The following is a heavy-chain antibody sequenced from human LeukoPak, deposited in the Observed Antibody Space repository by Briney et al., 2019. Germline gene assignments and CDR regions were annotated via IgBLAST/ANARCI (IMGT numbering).Heavy chain of an antibody. V-gene: IGHV3-48*04. J-gene: IGHJ1*01. Sequence: GGSLRLSCAASGFTFSSYSMNWVRQAPGKGLEWVSYISSSSSTIYYADSVKGRFTISRDNAKNSLYLQMNSLRAEDTAVYYCATYSTRNAREFQSWGQGTLVTVSS. CDR2: ISSSSSTI. CDR3: ATYSTRNAREFQS. CDR1: GFTFSSYS. D-gene: IGHD4-11*01.